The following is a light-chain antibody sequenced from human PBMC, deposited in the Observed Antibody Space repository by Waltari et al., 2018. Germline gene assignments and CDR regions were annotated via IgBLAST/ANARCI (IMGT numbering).Light chain of an antibody. CDR2: KAN. CDR3: ALYMGSGIWV. J-gene: IGLJ3*02. CDR1: SGSLSTPSY. V-gene: IGLV8-61*01. Sequence: QTLVTQEPSLSVSPGGTVTLPCALSSGSLSTPSYTTWYQQPPGQAPRTLVYKANARSSGVPDRFSGSILGNTAALTITGAQADDESDYYCALYMGSGIWVFGGGTRLTVL.